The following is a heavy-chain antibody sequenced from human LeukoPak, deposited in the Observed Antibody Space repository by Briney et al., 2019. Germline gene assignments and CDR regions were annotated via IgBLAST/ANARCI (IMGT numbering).Heavy chain of an antibody. V-gene: IGHV3-48*01. D-gene: IGHD3-10*01. Sequence: GSLRLSCAASGFTFSSHNMNWVRQAPGWGLEWVSYISDSGSTRYYADSVKGRFTISRDNAKNSLYLQMNSLRAEDTAVYYCARVSGIEARYWGRGILVTVSS. CDR2: ISDSGSTR. J-gene: IGHJ4*02. CDR3: ARVSGIEARY. CDR1: GFTFSSHN.